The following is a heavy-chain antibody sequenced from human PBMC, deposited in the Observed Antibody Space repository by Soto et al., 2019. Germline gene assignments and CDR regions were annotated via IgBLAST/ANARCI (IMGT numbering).Heavy chain of an antibody. V-gene: IGHV3-30*18. J-gene: IGHJ6*02. CDR2: ISYDGSNK. Sequence: GRVLRVYCVAFGFTCSSYGIHWVRQAPGKGLEWVAVISYDGSNKYYADSVKGRFTISRDNSKNTLYLQMNSLRAEDTAVYYCAKDVAAAGTGYYYGMDVWGQGTTVTVSS. D-gene: IGHD6-13*01. CDR1: GFTCSSYG. CDR3: AKDVAAAGTGYYYGMDV.